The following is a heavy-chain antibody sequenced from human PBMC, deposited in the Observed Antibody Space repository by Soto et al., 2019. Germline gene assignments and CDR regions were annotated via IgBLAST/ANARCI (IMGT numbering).Heavy chain of an antibody. J-gene: IGHJ5*02. CDR3: ARGQRFSEWFDP. CDR2: VYSSGGT. D-gene: IGHD3-3*01. Sequence: SETLSLTCTVSGGSMTSYYWTWIRQPAGKGLEWIGRVYSSGGTHYNPSLKSRVTISLDTSKNQFSLRLLSVTDADTAVYFCARGQRFSEWFDPWGQGTLGT. CDR1: GGSMTSYY. V-gene: IGHV4-4*07.